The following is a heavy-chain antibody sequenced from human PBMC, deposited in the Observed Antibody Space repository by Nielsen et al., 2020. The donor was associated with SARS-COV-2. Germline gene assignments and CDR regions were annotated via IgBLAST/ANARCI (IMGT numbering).Heavy chain of an antibody. Sequence: GESLKISCAASGFTFSSYSMNWVRQAPGKGLEWVGRIKSKTDGGTTDYAAPVKGRFTISRDDSKNTLYLQMNSLKTEDTAVYYCTTEDIVVVPARFDPWGQGTLVTVSS. CDR2: IKSKTDGGTT. CDR1: GFTFSSYS. J-gene: IGHJ5*02. CDR3: TTEDIVVVPARFDP. D-gene: IGHD2-2*01. V-gene: IGHV3-15*01.